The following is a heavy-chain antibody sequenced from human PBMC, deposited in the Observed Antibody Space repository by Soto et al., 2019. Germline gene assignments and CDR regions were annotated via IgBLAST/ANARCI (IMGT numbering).Heavy chain of an antibody. CDR1: GGTFSTHA. D-gene: IGHD2-15*01. J-gene: IGHJ6*02. CDR2: LIPISGTT. Sequence: QVQLVQSGAEVKKPGSSVKVSCKASGGTFSTHAIIWVRQAPGHGLEWMGGLIPISGTTYYTQKFQDRVTITADDPTSTAVMELSSLKSAYTAVVYWAREYCSGGNCDSGMDVWGQGTMVTVSS. CDR3: AREYCSGGNCDSGMDV. V-gene: IGHV1-69*01.